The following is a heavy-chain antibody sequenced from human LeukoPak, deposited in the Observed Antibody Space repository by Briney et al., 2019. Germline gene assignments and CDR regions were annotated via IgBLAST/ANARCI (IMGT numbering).Heavy chain of an antibody. CDR1: GFAFSNYG. V-gene: IGHV3-30*03. CDR3: ARGPLDYSSDYFFAY. CDR2: ISYDGSNI. J-gene: IGHJ4*02. Sequence: HPGGSLRLSCAASGFAFSNYGMHWVRQAPGNGLEWVAVISYDGSNIYYTDSVKGRFTISRDNAKNSLYLQLNSLRAEDTAVYYCARGPLDYSSDYFFAYWGQGTLVTVSS. D-gene: IGHD6-19*01.